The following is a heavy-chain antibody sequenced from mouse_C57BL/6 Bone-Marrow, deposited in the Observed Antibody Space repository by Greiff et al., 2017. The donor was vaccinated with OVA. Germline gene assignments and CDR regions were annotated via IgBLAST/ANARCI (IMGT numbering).Heavy chain of an antibody. J-gene: IGHJ2*01. CDR1: GYTFTDYY. CDR2: LNPNNGGT. Sequence: EVQLQQSGPELVKPGASVKISCKASGYTFTDYYMNWVKQSHGKSLEWIGDLNPNNGGTSYNQKFKGKATLTVDKSSSTAYMELRSLTSVYSAVSYCASRNSWYPYFDYWGQGTTLTVSS. V-gene: IGHV1-26*01. D-gene: IGHD1-1*02. CDR3: ASRNSWYPYFDY.